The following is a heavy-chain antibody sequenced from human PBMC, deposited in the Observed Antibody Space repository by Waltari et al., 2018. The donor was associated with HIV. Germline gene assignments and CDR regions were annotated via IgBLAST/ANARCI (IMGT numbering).Heavy chain of an antibody. CDR1: GFTFSSYA. CDR3: ARARGSSWYDY. J-gene: IGHJ4*02. CDR2: ISGSGDST. Sequence: EVQLVESGGGLVQPGGSLRLSCAASGFTFSSYAMNWVRQAPGKGLEWVSGISGSGDSTYHADSVKGRFTISRDNSKNTLYLQMNSLRAEDTAVYYCARARGSSWYDYWGQGTLVTASS. D-gene: IGHD6-13*01. V-gene: IGHV3-23*04.